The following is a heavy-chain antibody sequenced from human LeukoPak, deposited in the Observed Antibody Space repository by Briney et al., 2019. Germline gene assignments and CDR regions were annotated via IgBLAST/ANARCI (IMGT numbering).Heavy chain of an antibody. CDR2: VYYSGNS. Sequence: SETLSLTCTVSGGSISSNNFYWGWIRQPPGMGLEWIGSVYYSGNSYYNPSLKSRVTISVDTSKNQFSLKLSSVTAADTAVYYCARGAAAADVYWGQGTLVTVSS. CDR1: GGSISSNNFY. J-gene: IGHJ4*02. CDR3: ARGAAAADVY. V-gene: IGHV4-39*07. D-gene: IGHD6-13*01.